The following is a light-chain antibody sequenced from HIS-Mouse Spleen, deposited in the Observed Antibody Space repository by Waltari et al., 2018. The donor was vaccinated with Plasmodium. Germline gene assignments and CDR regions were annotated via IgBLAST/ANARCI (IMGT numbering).Light chain of an antibody. Sequence: SYELTQPPSVSVSPGQTARLTCSGHAFPTKYAYRYQQKSGQAPVLVIYEDSKRPSGIPERFSGSSSGTMATLTISGAQVEDEADYYCYSTDSSGNHRVFGGGTKLTVL. J-gene: IGLJ3*02. V-gene: IGLV3-10*01. CDR1: AFPTKY. CDR3: YSTDSSGNHRV. CDR2: EDS.